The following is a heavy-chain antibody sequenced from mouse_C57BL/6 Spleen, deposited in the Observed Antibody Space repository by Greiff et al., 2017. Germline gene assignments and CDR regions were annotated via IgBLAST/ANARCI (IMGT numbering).Heavy chain of an antibody. CDR3: ARYYVYDGWYFDV. CDR2: IYPGDGDT. Sequence: VQLQQSGAELVKPGASVKISCKASGYAFSSYWMNWVKQRPGKGLEWIGQIYPGDGDTNYNGKFKGKATLTADKSSSTAYMQLSSLTSEDSAVYFCARYYVYDGWYFDVWGTGTTVTVSS. J-gene: IGHJ1*03. CDR1: GYAFSSYW. D-gene: IGHD2-2*01. V-gene: IGHV1-80*01.